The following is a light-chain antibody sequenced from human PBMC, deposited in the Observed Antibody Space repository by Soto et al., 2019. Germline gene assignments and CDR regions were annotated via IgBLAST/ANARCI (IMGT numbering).Light chain of an antibody. V-gene: IGKV3-20*01. Sequence: EIVLTQSPGTLSLSAGERATLSCRASQSVSRNYLAWYQHKPGQAPTALIYGASNRATGVPDRFSGSGSGTDFTLTISRLEPEGFAVYYCQNYDTSPTFGQGTKV. CDR3: QNYDTSPT. J-gene: IGKJ1*01. CDR1: QSVSRNY. CDR2: GAS.